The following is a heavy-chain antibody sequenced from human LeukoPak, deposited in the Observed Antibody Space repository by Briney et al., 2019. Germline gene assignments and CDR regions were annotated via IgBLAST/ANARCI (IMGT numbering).Heavy chain of an antibody. J-gene: IGHJ4*02. CDR3: AKDIRRGYSGYDRTSRAFDY. Sequence: PGGSLRLSCAASGFTFSSYAMSWVRQAPGKGLEWVSAISGSGGSTYYADSVKGRFTISRDNSKNTLYLQMNSLRAEDTAVYYCAKDIRRGYSGYDRTSRAFDYWGQGTLVTVSS. V-gene: IGHV3-23*01. CDR2: ISGSGGST. D-gene: IGHD5-12*01. CDR1: GFTFSSYA.